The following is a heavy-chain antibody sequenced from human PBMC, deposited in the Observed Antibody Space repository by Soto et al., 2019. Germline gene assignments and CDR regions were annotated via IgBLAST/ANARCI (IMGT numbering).Heavy chain of an antibody. CDR2: IYYSGST. Sequence: SETLSLTCTVSGGSISSYYWSWIRQPPGKGLEWIGYIYYSGSTNYNPSLKSRVTISVDTSKNQFSLKLSSVTAADTAVYYCARGHGDYNYFDYWGQGTLVTVSS. CDR3: ARGHGDYNYFDY. CDR1: GGSISSYY. J-gene: IGHJ4*02. V-gene: IGHV4-59*01. D-gene: IGHD4-17*01.